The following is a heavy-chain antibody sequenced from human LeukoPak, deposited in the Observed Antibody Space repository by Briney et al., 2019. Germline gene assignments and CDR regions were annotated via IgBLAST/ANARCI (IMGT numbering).Heavy chain of an antibody. CDR3: ARGNYDILTGYYPHFDY. D-gene: IGHD3-9*01. CDR1: GYSFTSYW. CDR2: IYPGDSDT. J-gene: IGHJ4*02. V-gene: IGHV5-51*01. Sequence: GESLKISCKGSGYSFTSYWIGWVRQMPGQGLEWMGIIYPGDSDTRYSPSFQGQVTISADKSISTAYLQWSSLKASDTAMYYCARGNYDILTGYYPHFDYWGQGTLVTVSS.